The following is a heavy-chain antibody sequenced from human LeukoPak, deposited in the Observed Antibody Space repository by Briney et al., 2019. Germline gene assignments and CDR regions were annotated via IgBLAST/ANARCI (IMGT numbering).Heavy chain of an antibody. Sequence: SETLSLTCTVSGGSISSGDYCWSWIRPPAGKGLEWIGRMCTRGSTDYNPSLKSRVIMSIDTSKNQFSLKLSSVAAADTAAYYCARAGGRDNSYGFQDYWGQGTLVTVSS. CDR3: ARAGGRDNSYGFQDY. J-gene: IGHJ4*02. CDR1: GGSISSGDYC. V-gene: IGHV4-61*02. CDR2: MCTRGST. D-gene: IGHD5-18*01.